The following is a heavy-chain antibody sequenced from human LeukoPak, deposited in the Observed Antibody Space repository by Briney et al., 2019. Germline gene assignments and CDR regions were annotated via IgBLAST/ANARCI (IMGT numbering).Heavy chain of an antibody. Sequence: PSETLSLTCTVSGGSISSYYWSWTRQPPGKGLEWIGYIYYSGSTNYNPSLKSRVTISVDTSKNQFSLKLSSVTAADTAVYYCASSDFWSGYRLDYWGQGTLVTVSS. J-gene: IGHJ4*02. CDR3: ASSDFWSGYRLDY. V-gene: IGHV4-59*01. D-gene: IGHD3-3*01. CDR1: GGSISSYY. CDR2: IYYSGST.